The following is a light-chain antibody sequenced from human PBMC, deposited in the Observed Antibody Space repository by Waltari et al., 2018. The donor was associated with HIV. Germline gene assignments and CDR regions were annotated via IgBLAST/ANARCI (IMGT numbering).Light chain of an antibody. Sequence: EIVMTQSPATLSVSPGERATLSCRASQNVISNLAWYQHKPGQPPRLLSYGASTRAPGIPARFSGSGSGTEFTLTITSLQSEDLAVYYCQQYNNWRGTFGPGTKVDFK. CDR1: QNVISN. CDR3: QQYNNWRGT. J-gene: IGKJ3*01. CDR2: GAS. V-gene: IGKV3-15*01.